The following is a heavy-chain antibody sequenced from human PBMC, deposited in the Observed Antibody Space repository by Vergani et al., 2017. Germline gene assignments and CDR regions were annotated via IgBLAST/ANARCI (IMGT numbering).Heavy chain of an antibody. CDR2: IYHSGTT. Sequence: QVQLQESGPGLVKPSETLSLTCAVSGDYISSGCYWGWIRQPPGKGLEWIGNIYHSGTTYYNPSLKSRVTISVDTSRHQFSLKLSSVTAADTAVYYCARLDGFYDSGSYQYYHFYGMDVWGQGTAVTVPS. CDR3: ARLDGFYDSGSYQYYHFYGMDV. J-gene: IGHJ6*02. CDR1: GDYISSGCY. D-gene: IGHD3-10*01. V-gene: IGHV4-38-2*01.